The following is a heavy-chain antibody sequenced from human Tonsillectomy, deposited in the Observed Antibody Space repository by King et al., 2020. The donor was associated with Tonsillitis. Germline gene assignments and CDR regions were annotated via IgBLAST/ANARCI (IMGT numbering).Heavy chain of an antibody. V-gene: IGHV3-9*01. D-gene: IGHD3-22*01. CDR1: GFTFKDYT. CDR3: AKSGDYYDSSGYYYMRLYFDL. CDR2: ISWNSGSI. Sequence: VQLVESGGGLVQPGRSLRLSCAASGFTFKDYTMHWVRQAPGKGLEWVSGISWNSGSIVYADSVKGRFTISRDNAKNSLYLQMSSLRAEDTALYYCAKSGDYYDSSGYYYMRLYFDLWGRGTLVTVSS. J-gene: IGHJ2*01.